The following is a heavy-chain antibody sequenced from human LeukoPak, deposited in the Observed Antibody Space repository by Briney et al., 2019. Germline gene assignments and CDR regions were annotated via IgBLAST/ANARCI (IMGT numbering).Heavy chain of an antibody. Sequence: ASVQVSCQACGYTFLSQYMHWVRQAPGQGLEWMGINNPSGGSTSYAPKFQGRVTMTRDMSTSTAYMELSSLRSEDTAVYYCARGGVDYWGQGTPVTASS. CDR2: NNPSGGST. V-gene: IGHV1-46*01. CDR1: GYTFLSQY. J-gene: IGHJ4*02. CDR3: ARGGVDY. D-gene: IGHD3-10*01.